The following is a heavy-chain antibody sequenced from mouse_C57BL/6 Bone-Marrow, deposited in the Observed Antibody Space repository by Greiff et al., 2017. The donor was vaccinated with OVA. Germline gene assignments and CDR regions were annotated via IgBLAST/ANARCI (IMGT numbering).Heavy chain of an antibody. V-gene: IGHV14-4*01. Sequence: VQLQQSGAELVRPGASVKLSCTASGFNIKDDYMHWVKQRPEQGLEWIGWIDPENGDTEHASKFQGKATITADTSSNTAYLQLSSLTSEDTAVYYCIKGGNYLYYFDYWGQGTTLTVSS. CDR2: IDPENGDT. D-gene: IGHD2-1*01. CDR3: IKGGNYLYYFDY. J-gene: IGHJ2*01. CDR1: GFNIKDDY.